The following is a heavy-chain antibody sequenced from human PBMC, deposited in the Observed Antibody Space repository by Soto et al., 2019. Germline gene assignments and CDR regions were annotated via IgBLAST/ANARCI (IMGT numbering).Heavy chain of an antibody. V-gene: IGHV4-59*08. CDR2: IYYTGST. Sequence: SDTLPLTCTVAVGFISGYYWSWIRQPPGKRLEWIGYIYYTGSTNYNPSLRSRVTISIDTSKNQFSLKLSSMTAADTAVYYCAGYPRLDYWGQGTLVTVSS. CDR3: AGYPRLDY. CDR1: VGFISGYY. J-gene: IGHJ4*02.